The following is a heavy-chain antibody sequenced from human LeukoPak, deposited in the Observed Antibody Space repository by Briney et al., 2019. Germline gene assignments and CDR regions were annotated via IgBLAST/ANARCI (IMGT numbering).Heavy chain of an antibody. D-gene: IGHD1-26*01. J-gene: IGHJ4*02. CDR3: ARGLVGATTPASGTCPDY. Sequence: GASVKVSCKASGYTFTCYYMHWVRQAPGQGLEWMGWINPNSGGTNYAQKFQGRVTMTRDTSISTAYMELSRLRSHDTAVYYCARGLVGATTPASGTCPDYWGQGTLVTVSS. CDR2: INPNSGGT. V-gene: IGHV1-2*02. CDR1: GYTFTCYY.